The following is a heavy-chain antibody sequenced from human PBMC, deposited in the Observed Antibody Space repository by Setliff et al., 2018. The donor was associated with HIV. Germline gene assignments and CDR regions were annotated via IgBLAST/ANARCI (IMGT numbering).Heavy chain of an antibody. Sequence: GASVKVSCKASGYTFTSYGISWVRQAPGQGLEWMGWISAYNGNTNYAQKLQGRVNMTTDTSTSTAYMELRSLRSDDTAVYYCARTMPGYSSGWHDYYYSMDVWGKGTTVTVSS. CDR1: GYTFTSYG. D-gene: IGHD6-19*01. J-gene: IGHJ6*03. CDR3: ARTMPGYSSGWHDYYYSMDV. V-gene: IGHV1-18*01. CDR2: ISAYNGNT.